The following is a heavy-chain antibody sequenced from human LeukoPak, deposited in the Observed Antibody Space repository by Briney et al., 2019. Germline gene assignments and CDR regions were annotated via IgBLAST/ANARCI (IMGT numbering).Heavy chain of an antibody. J-gene: IGHJ4*02. CDR3: ARVSRRDSYNSVIPYFDY. D-gene: IGHD5-12*01. Sequence: ASVKVSCKASGYTFTGYYRHWVRQAPGQGLEWMGWTNPNSGGTNYAQKFQGRVTMTRDTSISTAYMELSRLRSDDTAVYYCARVSRRDSYNSVIPYFDYWGQGTLVTVSS. V-gene: IGHV1-2*02. CDR1: GYTFTGYY. CDR2: TNPNSGGT.